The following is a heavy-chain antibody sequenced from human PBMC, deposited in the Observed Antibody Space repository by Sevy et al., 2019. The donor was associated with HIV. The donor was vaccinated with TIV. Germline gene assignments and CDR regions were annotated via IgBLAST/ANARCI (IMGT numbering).Heavy chain of an antibody. CDR3: ARGLGYCSETSCDADSYYYGMDV. D-gene: IGHD2-15*01. CDR2: IIPIFATP. Sequence: ASVKVSCEASGGPFSSYGITWVRQAPGQGLEWMGGIIPIFATPISAQTFQGRLTITADESTKTVYMELSSLRSEDTAVYYCARGLGYCSETSCDADSYYYGMDVWGEGTTVTVSS. V-gene: IGHV1-69*13. CDR1: GGPFSSYG. J-gene: IGHJ6*04.